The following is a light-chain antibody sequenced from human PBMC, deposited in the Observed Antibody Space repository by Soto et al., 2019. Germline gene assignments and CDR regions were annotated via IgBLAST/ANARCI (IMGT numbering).Light chain of an antibody. CDR2: EGL. Sequence: QSVLDKPASVSGCTGQSISICCTGTTGLVVSFSLVSWSQQYPGKAPAVMISEGLGRPSGDPDGFPGCSSVNSASLALSELHADDEADDYRFLYIGATTYVFGPGTKVTVL. CDR1: TGLVVSFSL. V-gene: IGLV2-23*01. CDR3: FLYIGATTYV. J-gene: IGLJ1*01.